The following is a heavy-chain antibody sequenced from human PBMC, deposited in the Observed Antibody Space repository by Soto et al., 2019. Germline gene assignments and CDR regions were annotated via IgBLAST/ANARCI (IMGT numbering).Heavy chain of an antibody. CDR2: IYYSGST. Sequence: SETLSLTCTVSGDSISSGGYYWIWIRQHPGKGLEWIGYIYYSGSTYYNPSLKSRVTISVDTSKNQFSLKLSSVTAADTAVYYCARRRLGGYGSGSYYTRYYYYYGMDVWGQGTTVT. V-gene: IGHV4-31*03. CDR3: ARRRLGGYGSGSYYTRYYYYYGMDV. J-gene: IGHJ6*02. CDR1: GDSISSGGYY. D-gene: IGHD3-10*01.